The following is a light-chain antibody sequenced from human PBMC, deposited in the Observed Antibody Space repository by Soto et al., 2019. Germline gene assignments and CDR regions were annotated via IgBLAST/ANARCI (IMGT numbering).Light chain of an antibody. CDR3: QHYGSSVWT. CDR2: GAS. Sequence: EIVLTQSPGTLSLSPGERATLSCKASQSVSNDSLTWYHQKHGQAPRLLIYGASSRATGIPDRFSGSGYGTDFTLTISRLEPEDFAVYYCQHYGSSVWTFGQGTKVEIK. J-gene: IGKJ1*01. V-gene: IGKV3-20*01. CDR1: QSVSNDS.